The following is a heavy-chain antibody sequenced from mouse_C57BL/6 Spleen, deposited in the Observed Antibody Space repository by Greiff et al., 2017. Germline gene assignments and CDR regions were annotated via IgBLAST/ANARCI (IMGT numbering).Heavy chain of an antibody. J-gene: IGHJ2*01. CDR1: GFTFSSYG. D-gene: IGHD3-3*01. Sequence: EVKLMESGGDLVKPGGSLKLSCAASGFTFSSYGMSWVRQTPDKRLEWVATISSGGSYTYYPDSVKGRFTISRDNAKNTLYLQMSSLKSEDTAMYYCARHGGRADYWGQGTTLTVSS. CDR3: ARHGGRADY. V-gene: IGHV5-6*01. CDR2: ISSGGSYT.